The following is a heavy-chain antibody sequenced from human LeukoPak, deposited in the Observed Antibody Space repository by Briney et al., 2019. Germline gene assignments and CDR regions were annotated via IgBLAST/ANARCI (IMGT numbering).Heavy chain of an antibody. CDR3: ARAYSSSWSPLGY. CDR1: GGTFSSYT. Sequence: SVKVSCKASGGTFSSYTISWVRQAPGQGLEWMGRINPILGIANYAQKFQGRVTITADKSTSTAYMELSSLRSEDTAVYYCARAYSSSWSPLGYWGQGTLVTVSS. J-gene: IGHJ4*02. V-gene: IGHV1-69*02. D-gene: IGHD6-13*01. CDR2: INPILGIA.